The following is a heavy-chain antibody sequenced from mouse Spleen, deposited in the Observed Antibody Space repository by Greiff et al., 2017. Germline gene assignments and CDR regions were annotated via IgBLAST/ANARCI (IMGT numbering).Heavy chain of an antibody. V-gene: IGHV1-81*01. D-gene: IGHD2-3*01. CDR3: ARYYDGYAFAY. CDR2: IYPRSGNT. J-gene: IGHJ3*01. CDR1: GYTFTSYG. Sequence: QVQLQQSGAELARPGASVKLSCKASGYTFTSYGISWVKQRPGQGLEWIGEIYPRSGNTYYNEKFKGKATLTADKSSSTAYMELRSLTSEDSAVYFCARYYDGYAFAYWGQGTLATVSA.